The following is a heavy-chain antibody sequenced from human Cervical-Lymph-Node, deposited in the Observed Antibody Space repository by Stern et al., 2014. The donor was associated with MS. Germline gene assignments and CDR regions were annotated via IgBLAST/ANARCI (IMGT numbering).Heavy chain of an antibody. J-gene: IGHJ6*02. CDR1: EYTHNNYL. CDR2: VNPSGAT. Sequence: QVQLVQSGSEVKKPGASVKVSCKASEYTHNNYLIHWVRQAPGQRPAWMGLVNPSGATNYAQKVQDRVTMTTDASTSTFYMELSRLRSEDTAVYYCAVRYCSGGRCYSVPDVWGQGTTVIVSS. CDR3: AVRYCSGGRCYSVPDV. V-gene: IGHV1-46*02. D-gene: IGHD2-15*01.